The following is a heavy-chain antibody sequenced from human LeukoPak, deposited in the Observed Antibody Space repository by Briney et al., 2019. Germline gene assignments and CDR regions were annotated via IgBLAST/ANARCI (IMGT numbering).Heavy chain of an antibody. D-gene: IGHD3-3*01. CDR1: GGSISSYY. CDR3: AREGSGDYDFWSGYSDAFDI. Sequence: IPSETLSLTCTVSGGSISSYYWSWIRQPAGKGLEWIGRIYTSGSTNYNPSLKSRVTMSVDTSKNQFSLKLSSVTAADTAVYYCAREGSGDYDFWSGYSDAFDIWGQGTMVTVSS. J-gene: IGHJ3*02. V-gene: IGHV4-4*07. CDR2: IYTSGST.